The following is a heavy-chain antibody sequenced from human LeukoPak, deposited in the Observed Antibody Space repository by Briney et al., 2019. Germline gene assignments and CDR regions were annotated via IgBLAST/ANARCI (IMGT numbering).Heavy chain of an antibody. D-gene: IGHD6-6*01. Sequence: GGSLRLSCAASGFTFSSYAMSWVRQAPGKGLEWVSAISGSGGSTYYADSVKGRFTISRDNSKNTLYLQMNSLRAEDTAVYYCARDSYSSSSQYSYYYGMDVWGQGTTVTVSS. V-gene: IGHV3-23*01. CDR3: ARDSYSSSSQYSYYYGMDV. CDR2: ISGSGGST. J-gene: IGHJ6*02. CDR1: GFTFSSYA.